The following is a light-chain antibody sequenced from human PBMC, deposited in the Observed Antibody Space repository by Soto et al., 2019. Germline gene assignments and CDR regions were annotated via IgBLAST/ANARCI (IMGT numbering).Light chain of an antibody. Sequence: DIKMTQSPSSLSASVGDRVTITCRASQTINFYLNWYQQKPGQAPNLLIYAATSLQSGVPSRFSGSGSGTDFALSISSLQPDDFATYYCQQSYSIPQTFGQGTKVEIK. CDR3: QQSYSIPQT. CDR2: AAT. CDR1: QTINFY. J-gene: IGKJ1*01. V-gene: IGKV1-39*01.